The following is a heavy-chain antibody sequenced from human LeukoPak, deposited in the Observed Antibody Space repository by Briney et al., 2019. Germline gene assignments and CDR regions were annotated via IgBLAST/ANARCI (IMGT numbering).Heavy chain of an antibody. V-gene: IGHV3-21*01. CDR2: ISSSSGYI. CDR3: ATATIFGVVLYY. CDR1: GFTFSSYT. J-gene: IGHJ4*02. Sequence: GGSLRLSCAASGFTFSSYTMNWVRQAPGKGLEWVSSISSSSGYIYYADSVRGRFTISRDNSKNTMYLQMNSLRTEDTAVYYCATATIFGVVLYYWGQGTLVTVSS. D-gene: IGHD3-3*01.